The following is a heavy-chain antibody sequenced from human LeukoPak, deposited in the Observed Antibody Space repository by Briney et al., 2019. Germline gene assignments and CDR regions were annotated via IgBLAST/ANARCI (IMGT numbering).Heavy chain of an antibody. CDR2: IIPILGIA. Sequence: ASVKVSCKASGGTFSSYAISWVRQAPGQGLEWMGRIIPILGIANYAQKFQGRVTITADKSTSTAYMELSSLRSDDTAVYYCGRVESGSLLLYGMDVWGQGTTVTVSS. V-gene: IGHV1-69*04. D-gene: IGHD3-10*01. CDR3: GRVESGSLLLYGMDV. J-gene: IGHJ6*02. CDR1: GGTFSSYA.